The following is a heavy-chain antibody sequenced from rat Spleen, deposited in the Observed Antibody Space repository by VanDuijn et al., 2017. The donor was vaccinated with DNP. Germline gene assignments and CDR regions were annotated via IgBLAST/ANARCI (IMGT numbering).Heavy chain of an antibody. CDR2: IISSGGST. V-gene: IGHV5-31*01. J-gene: IGHJ4*01. CDR3: TRRSITTSAMDA. CDR1: GFTFKNYW. Sequence: EVQVVESGGGLVQPGRSLKLSCVASGFTFKNYWMTWIRQVPGKGLEWVASIISSGGSTYYRDSVKGRFTISRDNAKSTLYLQMNSLRSEDTATYYCTRRSITTSAMDAWGQGTSVTVSS. D-gene: IGHD1-10*01.